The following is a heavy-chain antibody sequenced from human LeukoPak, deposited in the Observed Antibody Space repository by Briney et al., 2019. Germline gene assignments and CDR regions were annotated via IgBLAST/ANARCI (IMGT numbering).Heavy chain of an antibody. CDR2: IIPIFGTA. Sequence: SVKVSCKASGGTFSSYAISWVRQAPGQGLEWMGGIIPIFGTANYAQKFQGRVTITADESTSTAYMELRSLRSDDTAVYFCARDRTVAGFHLEAYWGQGTLVTVSS. J-gene: IGHJ4*02. CDR1: GGTFSSYA. V-gene: IGHV1-69*13. D-gene: IGHD6-19*01. CDR3: ARDRTVAGFHLEAY.